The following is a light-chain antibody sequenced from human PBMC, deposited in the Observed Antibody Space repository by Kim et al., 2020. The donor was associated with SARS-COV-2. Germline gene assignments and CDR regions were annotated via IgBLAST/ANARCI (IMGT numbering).Light chain of an antibody. CDR3: QQSYGSPWT. CDR2: WAS. Sequence: DIVMTQSSDSLPVSLGERATIDCKSSQSVLYSSNNKNYLSWYQEKPGQPPKLLIYWASTRESGVPDRFSGSGSGTDFTLTISSLQAEDVAVYYCQQSYGSPWTFGQGTKVDIK. CDR1: QSVLYSSNNKNY. J-gene: IGKJ1*01. V-gene: IGKV4-1*01.